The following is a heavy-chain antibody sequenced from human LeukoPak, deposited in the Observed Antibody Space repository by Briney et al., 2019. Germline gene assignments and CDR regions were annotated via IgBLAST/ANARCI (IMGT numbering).Heavy chain of an antibody. CDR2: IYHSGST. Sequence: SETLSLTCTVSGDSISSGNFYWSWIRQPPGKGLEWIGSIYHSGSTYYNPSLKSRVTISVDTSKNQFSLKLSSVTAADTAVYYCARDLWYPGAFDIWGQGTMVTVSS. V-gene: IGHV4-38-2*02. CDR3: ARDLWYPGAFDI. CDR1: GDSISSGNFY. J-gene: IGHJ3*02. D-gene: IGHD1-14*01.